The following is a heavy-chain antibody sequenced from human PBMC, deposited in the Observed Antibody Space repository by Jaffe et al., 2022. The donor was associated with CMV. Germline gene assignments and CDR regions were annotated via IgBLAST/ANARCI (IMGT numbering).Heavy chain of an antibody. J-gene: IGHJ4*02. V-gene: IGHV1-18*01. CDR1: GYTFTSYG. D-gene: IGHD6-13*01. CDR2: ISAYNGNT. CDR3: ARVGEQLGQLVSSYPVDY. Sequence: QVQLVQSGAEVKKPGASVKVSCKASGYTFTSYGISWVRQAPGQGLEWMGWISAYNGNTNYAQKLQGRVTMTTDTSTSTAYMELRSLRSDDTAVYYCARVGEQLGQLVSSYPVDYWGQGTLVTVSS.